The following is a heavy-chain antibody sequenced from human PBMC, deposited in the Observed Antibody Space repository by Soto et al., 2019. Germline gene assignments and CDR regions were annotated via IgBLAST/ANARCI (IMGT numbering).Heavy chain of an antibody. V-gene: IGHV3-53*01. CDR3: AATSDSPPLNAFNF. Sequence: GGSLRLSCATSGFAVSHYYMTWVRQAPGKGLESVSVIYSGDSTYYADSVKGRFTISRDKSKKMLYLQMNNLRAEDTAVYYCAATSDSPPLNAFNFWGQGTMVTVSS. CDR2: IYSGDST. J-gene: IGHJ3*01. CDR1: GFAVSHYY. D-gene: IGHD3-22*01.